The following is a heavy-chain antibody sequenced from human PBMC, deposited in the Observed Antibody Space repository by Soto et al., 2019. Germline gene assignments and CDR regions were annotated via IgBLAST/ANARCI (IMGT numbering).Heavy chain of an antibody. D-gene: IGHD3-10*01. V-gene: IGHV4-59*01. CDR1: GGSISSYY. J-gene: IGHJ2*01. Sequence: QVQLQESGPGLVKPSETLSLICTVSGGSISSYYWTWIRQPPGKGLEWIGYIRYSGTTNYNPSLKSRVTISVDTSKNQFSLKLSSVTAADTAVYYCARENYYGSYCYFDLWGRGTLVTVSS. CDR3: ARENYYGSYCYFDL. CDR2: IRYSGTT.